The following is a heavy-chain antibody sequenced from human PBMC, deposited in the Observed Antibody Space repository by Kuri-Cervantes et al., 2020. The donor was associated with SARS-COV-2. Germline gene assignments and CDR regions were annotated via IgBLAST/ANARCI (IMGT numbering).Heavy chain of an antibody. D-gene: IGHD6-19*01. V-gene: IGHV4-39*01. Sequence: SETLSLTCTVPGGSISSSSYYWGWIRQPPGKGLEWIGSIYYSGSTYYNPSLKSRVTMSVDTSKNQFSLKLSSVTAADTAVYYCARRGAVAGTVPFFDYWGQGTLVTVSS. CDR1: GGSISSSSYY. CDR3: ARRGAVAGTVPFFDY. J-gene: IGHJ4*02. CDR2: IYYSGST.